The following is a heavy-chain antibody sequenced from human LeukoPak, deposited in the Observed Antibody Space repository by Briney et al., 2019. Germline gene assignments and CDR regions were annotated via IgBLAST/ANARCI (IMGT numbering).Heavy chain of an antibody. Sequence: KTSQTLSLTCTVSGGSISSGGYYWSWIRQHPGKGLEWIGYIYYSGSTYYNPSLKSRVTISVDTSKNQFSQKLSSVTAADTAVYYCASFPRIVATQNFDYWGQGTLVTVSS. V-gene: IGHV4-31*03. J-gene: IGHJ4*02. CDR2: IYYSGST. CDR3: ASFPRIVATQNFDY. CDR1: GGSISSGGYY. D-gene: IGHD5-12*01.